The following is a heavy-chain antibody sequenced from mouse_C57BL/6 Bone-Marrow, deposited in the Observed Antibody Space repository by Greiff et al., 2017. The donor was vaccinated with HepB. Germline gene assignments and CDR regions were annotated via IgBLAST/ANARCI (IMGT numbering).Heavy chain of an antibody. CDR2: IYPRSGNT. V-gene: IGHV1-81*01. Sequence: QVQLQQSGAELARPGASVKLSCKASGYTFTRYGISWVKQRTGQGLEWIGEIYPRSGNTYYNEKFNGKATLTADKSSSTAYMELRSLTSEDSAVYFCARSEYYYGSSYAMDYWGQGTSVTVSS. D-gene: IGHD1-1*01. J-gene: IGHJ4*01. CDR3: ARSEYYYGSSYAMDY. CDR1: GYTFTRYG.